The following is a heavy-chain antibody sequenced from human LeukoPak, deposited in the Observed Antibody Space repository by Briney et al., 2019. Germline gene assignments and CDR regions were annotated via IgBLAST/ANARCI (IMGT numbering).Heavy chain of an antibody. CDR1: GFTFSSYA. J-gene: IGHJ4*02. CDR2: ICSNGGST. V-gene: IGHV3-64*01. CDR3: ARGQWWGGSGYLDH. Sequence: PGGCLRLSCAASGFTFSSYAMHWVRRAPGPRVEYGSAICSNGGSTYYAKSVKGRFTISRNNSKTTPYLHLSSLRAAALPRYYFARGQWWGGSGYLDHWGQGTLVTVSS. D-gene: IGHD2-15*01.